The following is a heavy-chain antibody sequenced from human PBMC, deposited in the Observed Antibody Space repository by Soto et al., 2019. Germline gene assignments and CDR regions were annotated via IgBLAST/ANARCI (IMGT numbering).Heavy chain of an antibody. CDR1: GYAFTGYY. CDR3: ARGGGSYPPTNWFDP. Sequence: SVKVSCKASGYAFTGYYMHWVRQAPVQGLEWMGWINPNSGGTNYAQKFQGWVTMTRDTSISTAYMELSRLRSDDTAVYYCARGGGSYPPTNWFDPWGQGTLVTVPS. V-gene: IGHV1-2*04. D-gene: IGHD2-15*01. J-gene: IGHJ5*02. CDR2: INPNSGGT.